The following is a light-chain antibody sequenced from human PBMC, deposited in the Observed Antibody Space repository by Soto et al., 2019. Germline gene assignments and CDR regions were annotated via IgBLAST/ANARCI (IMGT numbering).Light chain of an antibody. Sequence: QSALTQPASVSGSPGQSLTISCTGTSSDIGGYDFVSWYRQQPGKAPKLLIYEVSHRPSGVSSRFSASTSGNTASLTISGLQAEDEGDYYCSSYTISSTTVFGTGTKLTVL. CDR1: SSDIGGYDF. V-gene: IGLV2-14*01. CDR2: EVS. CDR3: SSYTISSTTV. J-gene: IGLJ1*01.